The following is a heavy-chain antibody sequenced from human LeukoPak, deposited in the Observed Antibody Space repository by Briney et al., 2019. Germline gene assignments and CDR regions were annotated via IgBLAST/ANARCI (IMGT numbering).Heavy chain of an antibody. D-gene: IGHD4-11*01. V-gene: IGHV3-33*06. J-gene: IGHJ4*02. CDR2: IWSDGTEK. CDR1: GFTYSHFG. CDR3: AKDAQRGFDYSNSLEY. Sequence: PTGGSLRLSCAGSGFTYSHFGMHWVRHAPGKGLEWVAVIWSDGTEKYYGDAVKGRFTISRDNSRNTVYLQMNNLRDDDTAVYYCAKDAQRGFDYSNSLEYWGQGTLVIVSS.